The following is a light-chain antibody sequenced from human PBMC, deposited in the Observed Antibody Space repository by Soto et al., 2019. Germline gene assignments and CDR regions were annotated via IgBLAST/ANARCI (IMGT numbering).Light chain of an antibody. Sequence: QSVLTQPASVSGSPGQSITISCTGTSSDVGAYNYVSWYQQPPGEAPNLMIYEVTDRPSGVSNRFSGSKSGNTASLTISGLQAEDEADYYCSSYTSSDTLVFGTGTKLTVL. J-gene: IGLJ1*01. CDR2: EVT. CDR3: SSYTSSDTLV. V-gene: IGLV2-14*01. CDR1: SSDVGAYNY.